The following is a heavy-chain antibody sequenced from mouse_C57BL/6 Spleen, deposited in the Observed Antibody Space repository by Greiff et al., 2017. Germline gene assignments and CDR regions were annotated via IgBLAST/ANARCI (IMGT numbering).Heavy chain of an antibody. CDR2: IDPETGGT. Sequence: VQLQQSGAELVRPGASVTLSCKASGYTFTDYEMHWVKQTPVHGLEWIGAIDPETGGTAYNQKFKGKAILTADKSSSTAYMELRSLTSEDSAVYYCTRLDGYPYAMDDWGQGTSVTVSS. D-gene: IGHD2-3*01. J-gene: IGHJ4*01. CDR1: GYTFTDYE. CDR3: TRLDGYPYAMDD. V-gene: IGHV1-15*01.